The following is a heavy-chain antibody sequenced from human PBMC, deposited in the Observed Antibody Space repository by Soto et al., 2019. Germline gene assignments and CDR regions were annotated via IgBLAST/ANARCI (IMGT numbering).Heavy chain of an antibody. CDR2: IYPGDSDT. Sequence: RGESLKISCNGSGYSFTIYCIGLVLQMPGKGLEWMGIIYPGDSDTRYSPSFQGQVTISADKSISTAYLQWSSLKASDTAMYYCARSRIIAADTAGWFDPWGQGTLVTVSS. J-gene: IGHJ5*02. D-gene: IGHD6-13*01. V-gene: IGHV5-51*01. CDR1: GYSFTIYC. CDR3: ARSRIIAADTAGWFDP.